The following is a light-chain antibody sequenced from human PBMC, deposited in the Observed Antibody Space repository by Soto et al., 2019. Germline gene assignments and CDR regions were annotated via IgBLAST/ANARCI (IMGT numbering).Light chain of an antibody. Sequence: AIQLTQSPSSLSASVGDRVTITCRASQGISSALAWYQQKPGKAPKLLIYDASSLESGVPSRFSGSRSGTDFTLTISSLQPEDFASYYCQQFNSYPIAFGQGVRLEIK. CDR1: QGISSA. J-gene: IGKJ5*01. CDR2: DAS. CDR3: QQFNSYPIA. V-gene: IGKV1-13*02.